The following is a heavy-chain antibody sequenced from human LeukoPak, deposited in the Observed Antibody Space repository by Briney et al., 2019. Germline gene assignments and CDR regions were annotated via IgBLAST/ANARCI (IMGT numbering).Heavy chain of an antibody. CDR2: IYHSGST. J-gene: IGHJ4*02. D-gene: IGHD3-10*01. CDR1: GDSISSSDHY. Sequence: SETLSLTCTVSGDSISSSDHYWGWIRQPPGKGLEWIGYIYHSGSTYYNPSLKSRVTISVDRSKNQFSLKLSSVTAADTAVYYCARGVDGSGSYFRRYYYFDYWGQGTLVTVSS. CDR3: ARGVDGSGSYFRRYYYFDY. V-gene: IGHV4-30-2*01.